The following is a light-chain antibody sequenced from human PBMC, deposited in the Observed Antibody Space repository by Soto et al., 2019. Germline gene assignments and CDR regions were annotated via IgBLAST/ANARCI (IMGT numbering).Light chain of an antibody. J-gene: IGLJ2*01. V-gene: IGLV2-14*01. CDR3: SSYTSSSTLVV. CDR2: DVS. CDR1: SSDVGGYNY. Sequence: QSVLTQPASVSGSPGQSITISCTGTSSDVGGYNYVSWYQQHPGKAPKLMIYDVSNRPSGGSNRFSSSKSGNTASLTISGLQAEDEADYYCSSYTSSSTLVVFGGGPQLTVL.